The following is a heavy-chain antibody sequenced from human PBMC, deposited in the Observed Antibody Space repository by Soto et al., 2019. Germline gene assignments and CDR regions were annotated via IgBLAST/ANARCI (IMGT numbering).Heavy chain of an antibody. CDR2: IWYDGSNK. V-gene: IGHV3-33*01. D-gene: IGHD3-3*01. CDR1: GFTFSSYG. J-gene: IGHJ4*02. Sequence: TGGSLRLSCAASGFTFSSYGMHWVRQAPGKGLEWVAVIWYDGSNKYYADSVKGRFTISRDNSKNTLYLQMNSLRAEDTAVYYCARGAGFAGSGYYYFDYWGQGTLVTVSS. CDR3: ARGAGFAGSGYYYFDY.